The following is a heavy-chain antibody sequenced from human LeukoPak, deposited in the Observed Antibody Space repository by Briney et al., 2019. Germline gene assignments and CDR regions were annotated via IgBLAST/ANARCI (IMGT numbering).Heavy chain of an antibody. CDR3: ARLHYDSSGYYPKGWFDP. CDR1: LGSICSSY. V-gene: IGHV4-59*08. D-gene: IGHD3-22*01. J-gene: IGHJ5*02. CDR2: IFSRGST. Sequence: PSETLSLTRTVSLGSICSSYWRGSRPPPGEGLGWSGHIFSRGSTNYNPSLKSRVTISVDTSKTQFSLKLSSVTAADTGVYYCARLHYDSSGYYPKGWFDPWGQGTLVTVSS.